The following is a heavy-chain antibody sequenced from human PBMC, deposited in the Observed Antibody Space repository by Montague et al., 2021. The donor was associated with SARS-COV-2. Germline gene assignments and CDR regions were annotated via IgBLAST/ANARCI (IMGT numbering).Heavy chain of an antibody. V-gene: IGHV4-39*02. J-gene: IGHJ6*02. CDR1: GGSISSSTYY. CDR2: LYNGGTT. CDR3: ARTSKLRESSSGNYYYHAMDV. D-gene: IGHD3-16*01. Sequence: QSQSLTCNVSGGSISSSTYYWGWIRQPPGKGLEWIGNLYNGGTTYYSPSLKSRVTISVDTSKNHFSLNMASATAADTAVYYCARTSKLRESSSGNYYYHAMDVWGQGTTVTVSS.